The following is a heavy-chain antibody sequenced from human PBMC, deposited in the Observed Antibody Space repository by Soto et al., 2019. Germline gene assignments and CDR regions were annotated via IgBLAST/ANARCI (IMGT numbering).Heavy chain of an antibody. CDR3: ARGTYSSSSAYNWFDP. CDR2: INHSGST. D-gene: IGHD6-6*01. J-gene: IGHJ5*02. Sequence: QVQLQQWGAGLLQPSETLSLTCAVYGGSFSGYYWSWIRQPPGKGLEWIGEINHSGSTNYNPALKSRITISVDTYKTQFSLKLSSVTAADTAVYYCARGTYSSSSAYNWFDPWGQGTLVTVSS. CDR1: GGSFSGYY. V-gene: IGHV4-34*01.